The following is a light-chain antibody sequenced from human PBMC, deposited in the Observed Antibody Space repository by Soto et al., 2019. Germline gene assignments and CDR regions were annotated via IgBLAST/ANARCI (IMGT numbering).Light chain of an antibody. V-gene: IGKV3-15*01. CDR3: QHYNNWPRT. CDR2: GAS. Sequence: EIVMTQSPATLSVSPGERATLSCRASQSVSSNLAWYQQKPGQAPRLLIYGASTRDTGIPARFSGSGSGTEFPLTISSLQSEDFAVYYCQHYNNWPRTFGQGTKVEIK. CDR1: QSVSSN. J-gene: IGKJ1*01.